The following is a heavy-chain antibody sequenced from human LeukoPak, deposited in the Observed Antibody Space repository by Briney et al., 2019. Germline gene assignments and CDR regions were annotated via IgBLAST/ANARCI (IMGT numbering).Heavy chain of an antibody. Sequence: SEALSLTCAVYGGSFSGYYWSWIRQPPGKGLEWIGEINHSGSTNYNPSLKSRVTISVDTSKNQFSLKLSSVTAADTAVYYCAREGSYGGLFRYYYYYMDVWGKGTTVTVSS. V-gene: IGHV4-34*01. D-gene: IGHD1-26*01. J-gene: IGHJ6*03. CDR1: GGSFSGYY. CDR3: AREGSYGGLFRYYYYYMDV. CDR2: INHSGST.